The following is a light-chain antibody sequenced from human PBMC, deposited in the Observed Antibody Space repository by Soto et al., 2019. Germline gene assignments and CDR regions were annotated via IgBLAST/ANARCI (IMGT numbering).Light chain of an antibody. J-gene: IGKJ4*01. Sequence: VLTQSPARLSLSPGERATLSCRAGQRVSDYLAWYQQKPGQPPRLLFFDASNRATGVPDRFSAGGYGTDFTLIISSLEPEDFAVYYCQQRVNWPPTFGGGTKVEI. CDR2: DAS. CDR1: QRVSDY. CDR3: QQRVNWPPT. V-gene: IGKV3-11*01.